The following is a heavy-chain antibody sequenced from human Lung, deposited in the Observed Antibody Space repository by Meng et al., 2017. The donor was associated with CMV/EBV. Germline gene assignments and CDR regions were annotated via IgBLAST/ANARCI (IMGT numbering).Heavy chain of an antibody. Sequence: GQLQESGPGLGKPSLATSLTCTVSGGAISSGDYYWSWIRQPPGKGLEWIGYIYYSGSTNYNPALKSRVTISVDTSKNQFSLKLSSVTAADTAVYYCVRALDTAMVTFDYWGQGTLVTVSS. CDR1: GGAISSGDYY. V-gene: IGHV4-30-4*08. CDR3: VRALDTAMVTFDY. D-gene: IGHD5-18*01. J-gene: IGHJ4*02. CDR2: IYYSGST.